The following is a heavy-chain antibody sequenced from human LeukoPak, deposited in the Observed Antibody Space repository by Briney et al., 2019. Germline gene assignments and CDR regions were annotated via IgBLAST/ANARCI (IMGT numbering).Heavy chain of an antibody. CDR2: ISSSGSTI. Sequence: GGSLRLSCAAPGFTFSSYVMKWVRQALGKGLGWVSYISSSGSTIYYADSVKGRFTISRDNAKKLLFLQMNSLRAEDTAVYYCARRPYYYDGVDYWGQGTLVTVSS. CDR1: GFTFSSYV. V-gene: IGHV3-48*03. J-gene: IGHJ4*02. CDR3: ARRPYYYDGVDY. D-gene: IGHD3-22*01.